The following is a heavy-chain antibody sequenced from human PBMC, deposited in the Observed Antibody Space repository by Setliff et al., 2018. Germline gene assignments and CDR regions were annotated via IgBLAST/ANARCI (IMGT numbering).Heavy chain of an antibody. V-gene: IGHV4-31*11. CDR2: ISYSGRT. CDR1: GGSISTDPYF. CDR3: ARVAYPNGGSCRYFDN. D-gene: IGHD2-15*01. J-gene: IGHJ4*02. Sequence: SETLSLTCAVSGGSISTDPYFWTWIRQHPVKGLEWIGYISYSGRTSYNPSLYXXITVSLDRSKNQFSLQLTSVTAADTAMYYCARVAYPNGGSCRYFDNWGQGTLVTVSS.